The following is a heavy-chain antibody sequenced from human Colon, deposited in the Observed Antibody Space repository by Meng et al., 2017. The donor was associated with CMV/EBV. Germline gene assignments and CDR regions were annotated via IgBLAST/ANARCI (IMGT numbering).Heavy chain of an antibody. V-gene: IGHV2-5*02. CDR1: GFSLSTIGMC. Sequence: QSTLKESGPTLVKPPQTLTLTCTFSGFSLSTIGMCVGWIRQPPGKALEWLGVIYWDDDKRYSPSLKSRLTITKDTSKNQVVLTMTNLDPLDTATYYCAHRPYGSGSYFFDYWGQGTLVTVSS. J-gene: IGHJ4*02. CDR2: IYWDDDK. D-gene: IGHD3-10*01. CDR3: AHRPYGSGSYFFDY.